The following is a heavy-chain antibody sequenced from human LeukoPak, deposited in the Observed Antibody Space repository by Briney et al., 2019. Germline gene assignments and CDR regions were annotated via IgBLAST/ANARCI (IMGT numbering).Heavy chain of an antibody. D-gene: IGHD3-9*01. V-gene: IGHV4-39*07. J-gene: IGHJ6*03. CDR3: ARGSDNYYYYQYMDV. Sequence: SETLSLTCTVSGGSISSSSYYWGWIRQPPGKGLEWIGSIYYSGSTYYNPSLKSRVTISVDTSKNQFSLKLSSVTAADTAVYYCARGSDNYYYYQYMDVWGKGTTVTVSS. CDR2: IYYSGST. CDR1: GGSISSSSYY.